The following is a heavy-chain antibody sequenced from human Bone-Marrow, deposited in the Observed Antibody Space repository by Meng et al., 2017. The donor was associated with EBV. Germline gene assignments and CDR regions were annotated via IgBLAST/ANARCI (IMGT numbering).Heavy chain of an antibody. CDR3: ASRHYYDSSGYYGFDY. J-gene: IGHJ4*02. D-gene: IGHD3-22*01. Sequence: VQPQQGGAGLLKPSETLSLTCAGYGGSFSGYYWSWIRQPPGKGLEWIGEINHSGSTNYNPSLKSRVTISVDTSKNQFSLKLSSVTAADTAVYYCASRHYYDSSGYYGFDYWGQGTLVTVSS. CDR1: GGSFSGYY. CDR2: INHSGST. V-gene: IGHV4-34*01.